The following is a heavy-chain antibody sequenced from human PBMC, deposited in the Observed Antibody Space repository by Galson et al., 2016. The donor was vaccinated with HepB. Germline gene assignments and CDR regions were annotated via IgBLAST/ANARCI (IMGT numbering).Heavy chain of an antibody. V-gene: IGHV1-18*01. CDR2: INPYNGNT. J-gene: IGHJ6*02. CDR1: GYTFTSYG. Sequence: SVKVSCKASGYTFTSYGISWVRQAPGQGLERMGWINPYNGNTNYAQKLQGRVTMTTDTSTSTAYMELRSLRSDDTAVYYCARDPRKTRYQLLEVYYYYYGMDVWGQGTTVTVSS. CDR3: ARDPRKTRYQLLEVYYYYYGMDV. D-gene: IGHD2-2*01.